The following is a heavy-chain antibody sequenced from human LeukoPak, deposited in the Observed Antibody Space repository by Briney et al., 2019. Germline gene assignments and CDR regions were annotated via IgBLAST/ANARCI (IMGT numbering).Heavy chain of an antibody. D-gene: IGHD2-2*01. CDR3: AGTPHCSSTSCSLDY. V-gene: IGHV4-59*01. J-gene: IGHJ4*02. Sequence: SETLSLTCTVSGGSISSYYWSWIRQPPGKGLEWIGYIYYSGSTSYNPPLKSRVTISVDASKNQFSLKLSSVTAADTAVYYCAGTPHCSSTSCSLDYWGQGTLVTVSS. CDR2: IYYSGST. CDR1: GGSISSYY.